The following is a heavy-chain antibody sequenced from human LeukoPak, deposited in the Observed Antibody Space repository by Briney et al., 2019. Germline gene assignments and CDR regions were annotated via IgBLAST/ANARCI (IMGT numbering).Heavy chain of an antibody. V-gene: IGHV1-24*01. CDR1: GYILTELS. D-gene: IGHD2-21*02. Sequence: ASVKVSCKVSGYILTELSMHWVRQAPGKGLEWMGGFDPEDGETIYAQKFQGRVTMTEDTSTDTAYMELSSLRSEDTAVYYCATDGAYCGGDCYNNWFDPWGQGTLVTVSS. CDR3: ATDGAYCGGDCYNNWFDP. J-gene: IGHJ5*02. CDR2: FDPEDGET.